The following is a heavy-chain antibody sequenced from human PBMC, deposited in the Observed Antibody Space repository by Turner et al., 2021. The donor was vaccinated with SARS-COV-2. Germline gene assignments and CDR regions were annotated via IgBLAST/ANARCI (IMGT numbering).Heavy chain of an antibody. J-gene: IGHJ4*02. CDR2: ISGSGGDT. CDR1: GFPFSSYA. Sequence: EVQLLESGGGLVQPGGSLRLSCAASGFPFSSYAMSWVRQAPGKGLEWVSAISGSGGDTYYADSVKGRFTISRDNSKNTLYLQMNSLRADDTAVYYCAKGVRGAMIVVVIPYFDYWGQGTLVTVSS. D-gene: IGHD3-22*01. CDR3: AKGVRGAMIVVVIPYFDY. V-gene: IGHV3-23*01.